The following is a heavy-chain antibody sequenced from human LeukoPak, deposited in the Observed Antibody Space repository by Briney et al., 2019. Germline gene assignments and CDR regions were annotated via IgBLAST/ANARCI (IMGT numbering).Heavy chain of an antibody. CDR2: IYSGGST. CDR3: ARGLFGELRRPYYFDY. CDR1: GFTVSSNY. V-gene: IGHV3-66*01. D-gene: IGHD3-10*02. Sequence: GGSLRLSCAASGFTVSSNYMNWVRKAPGKGLEWVSVIYSGGSTYHADSVKGRFTISRDTSKNAVYLQMNSLRAEDTAVYYCARGLFGELRRPYYFDYWRQGTLVTVSS. J-gene: IGHJ4*02.